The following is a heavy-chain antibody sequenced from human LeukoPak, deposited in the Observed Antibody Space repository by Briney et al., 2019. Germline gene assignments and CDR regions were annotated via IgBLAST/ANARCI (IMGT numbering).Heavy chain of an antibody. J-gene: IGHJ5*02. CDR2: IYYSGST. V-gene: IGHV4-61*01. CDR1: GGSVSSGSYY. CDR3: ARDGYDFWSGYYGFDP. D-gene: IGHD3-3*01. Sequence: ETLSLTCTVSGGSVSSGSYYWSWIRQPPGKGLEWIGYIYYSGSTNYNPSLKSRVTISVDTSKNQFSLKLSSVTAADTAVYYCARDGYDFWSGYYGFDPWGQGTLVTVSS.